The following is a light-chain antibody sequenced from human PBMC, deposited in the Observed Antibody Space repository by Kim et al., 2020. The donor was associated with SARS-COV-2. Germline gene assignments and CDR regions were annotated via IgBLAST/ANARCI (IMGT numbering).Light chain of an antibody. CDR1: DIGRQS. J-gene: IGLJ2*01. V-gene: IGLV3-21*04. Sequence: SYELTQPPSVSVAPGETARLTCGGTDIGRQSVFWYQQKPGQAPVLVMSYDSDRASGIPERFSGSKSENTAALTVSRVEAGDEADYYCQIWDNGSDHVFFGGGTQLTVL. CDR2: YDS. CDR3: QIWDNGSDHVF.